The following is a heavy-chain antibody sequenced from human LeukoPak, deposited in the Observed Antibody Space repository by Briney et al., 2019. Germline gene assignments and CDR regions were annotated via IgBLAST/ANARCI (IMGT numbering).Heavy chain of an antibody. CDR3: AREDGYNSGYYFDY. V-gene: IGHV4-39*07. D-gene: IGHD5-24*01. J-gene: IGHJ4*02. CDR1: GGSISSSSYY. Sequence: SETLSLTCTVSGGSISSSSYYWGWIRQPPGKGLEWIGSIYYSGSTYYNPSLKSRVTISVDTSKNQFSLKLSSVTAADTAVYYCAREDGYNSGYYFDYWGQGTLVTVSS. CDR2: IYYSGST.